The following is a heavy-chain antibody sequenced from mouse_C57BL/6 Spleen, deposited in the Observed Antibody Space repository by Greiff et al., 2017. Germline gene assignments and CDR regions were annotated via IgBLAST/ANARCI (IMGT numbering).Heavy chain of an antibody. CDR1: AYTFTGYW. CDR2: IDPNSGGP. CDR3: ARGGYDYEDWFAY. D-gene: IGHD2-4*01. V-gene: IGHV1-72*01. J-gene: IGHJ3*01. Sequence: ARLQQPGAELVKPGASGKLSCKASAYTFTGYWMPGVRQRPGRGLGWIGRIDPNSGGPKYKEKFKSKATLTVDKPSSTAYMQLSSLTSEDSAVYYCARGGYDYEDWFAYWGQGTLVTVSA.